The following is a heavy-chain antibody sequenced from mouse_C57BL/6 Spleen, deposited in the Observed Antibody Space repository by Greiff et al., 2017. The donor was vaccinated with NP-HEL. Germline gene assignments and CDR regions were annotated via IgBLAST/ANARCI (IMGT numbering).Heavy chain of an antibody. V-gene: IGHV1-59*01. CDR1: GYTFTSYW. J-gene: IGHJ4*01. CDR3: ARVWGNYPYAMDY. CDR2: IDPSDSYT. D-gene: IGHD2-1*01. Sequence: QVQLQQSGAELVRPGTSVKLSCKASGYTFTSYWMHWVKQRPGQGLEWIGVIDPSDSYTNYNQKFKGKATLTVDTSSSTAYMQLSSLTSEDSAVYYCARVWGNYPYAMDYWGQGTSVTVSS.